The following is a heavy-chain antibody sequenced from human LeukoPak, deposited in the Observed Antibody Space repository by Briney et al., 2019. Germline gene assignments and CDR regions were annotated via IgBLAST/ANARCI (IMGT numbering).Heavy chain of an antibody. CDR3: ARQNTPHGNFDY. Sequence: PGGSLRLSCAASGFTFSSYDMHWVRQATGKGLEWVSAIGVAANTFYSGSVKGRFTISRENAKNSLYLLMTSLRAEDTAVYYCARQNTPHGNFDYWGQGILATVSS. V-gene: IGHV3-13*01. D-gene: IGHD1-26*01. J-gene: IGHJ4*02. CDR1: GFTFSSYD. CDR2: IGVAANT.